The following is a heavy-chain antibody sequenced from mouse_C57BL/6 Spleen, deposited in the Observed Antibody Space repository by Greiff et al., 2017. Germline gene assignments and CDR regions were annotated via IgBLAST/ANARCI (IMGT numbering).Heavy chain of an antibody. Sequence: EVMLVESGGDLVKPGGSLKLSCAASGFTFSSYGMSWVRQTPDKRLEWVATISSGGSYTYYPDSVKGRFTISRDNAKNTLYLQMSSLKSEDTAMYYCARHNYGNYLYYFDYWGQGTTLTVSS. J-gene: IGHJ2*01. CDR3: ARHNYGNYLYYFDY. D-gene: IGHD2-1*01. CDR1: GFTFSSYG. V-gene: IGHV5-6*01. CDR2: ISSGGSYT.